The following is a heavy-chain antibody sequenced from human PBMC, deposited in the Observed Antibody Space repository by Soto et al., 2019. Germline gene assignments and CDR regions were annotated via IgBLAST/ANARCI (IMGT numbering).Heavy chain of an antibody. CDR1: GYTFTSYG. CDR3: ARDTSFTKGTTDY. Sequence: QVQLVQSGAEVKKPGASVKVSCKTSGYTFTSYGISWVRQAPRQGLEWMGWISAYNGDTTYAQSLQGRVTMTTETSTTTAYMELRGLTSDDTAVYYCARDTSFTKGTTDYWGQGTLVSVPS. CDR2: ISAYNGDT. D-gene: IGHD3-3*01. V-gene: IGHV1-18*01. J-gene: IGHJ4*02.